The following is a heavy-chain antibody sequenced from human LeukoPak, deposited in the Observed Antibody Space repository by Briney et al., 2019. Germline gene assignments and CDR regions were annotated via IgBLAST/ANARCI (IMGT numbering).Heavy chain of an antibody. Sequence: GGSLRLSCAASGFIFISYGMHWVRQAPGKGLDWVAFIQNDGSNKYYADSVKGRFTISRDNSKNTLYLQMNTLRAEDTAIYYCAKDLHNYDTSSNSRGPDYWGQGTLVTVSS. CDR3: AKDLHNYDTSSNSRGPDY. D-gene: IGHD4-23*01. CDR1: GFIFISYG. CDR2: IQNDGSNK. J-gene: IGHJ4*02. V-gene: IGHV3-30*02.